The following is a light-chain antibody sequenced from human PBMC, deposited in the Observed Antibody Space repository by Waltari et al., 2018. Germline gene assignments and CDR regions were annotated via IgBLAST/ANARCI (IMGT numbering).Light chain of an antibody. J-gene: IGKJ1*01. CDR1: QSIGRT. V-gene: IGKV3-20*01. Sequence: EVVLTQSPGTLSLSPGERATLSCRASQSIGRTLTWYQQKPGQSPRLLMYGASIRAAGIPDRFSGSGSGTDFILTITRLEPEDFAVYYCQNYERLPVKFGQGTKVEIK. CDR2: GAS. CDR3: QNYERLPVK.